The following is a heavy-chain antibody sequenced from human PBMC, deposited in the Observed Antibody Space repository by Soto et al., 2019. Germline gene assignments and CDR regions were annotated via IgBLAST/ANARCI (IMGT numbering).Heavy chain of an antibody. Sequence: QVQLVQSGTEVKRPGASVKVSCKTSGYTFTSCAMHWVRQAPGQRLEWMGWINGGNGNTRYSQKFQDRVTITRDTYASTAYMELSSLRSEDTAVYYCARERSGNSTLLEGMDVWGQGTTVTVSS. D-gene: IGHD2-15*01. CDR1: GYTFTSCA. CDR3: ARERSGNSTLLEGMDV. CDR2: INGGNGNT. J-gene: IGHJ6*02. V-gene: IGHV1-3*01.